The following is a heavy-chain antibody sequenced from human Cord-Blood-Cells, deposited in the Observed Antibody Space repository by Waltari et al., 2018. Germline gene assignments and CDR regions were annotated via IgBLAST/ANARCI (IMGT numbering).Heavy chain of an antibody. V-gene: IGHV1-69*02. CDR1: GGTFSSYT. Sequence: QVQLVQSGAEVKKLGSSVKVSCKASGGTFSSYTISWVRQAPGQGLEWMGRIIPILGIANSAQKFQGRGTITADKSTSTAYMELSSLRSEDTAVYYCATRDPDYGGKGYYFDYWGQGTLVTVSS. CDR2: IIPILGIA. CDR3: ATRDPDYGGKGYYFDY. J-gene: IGHJ4*02. D-gene: IGHD4-17*01.